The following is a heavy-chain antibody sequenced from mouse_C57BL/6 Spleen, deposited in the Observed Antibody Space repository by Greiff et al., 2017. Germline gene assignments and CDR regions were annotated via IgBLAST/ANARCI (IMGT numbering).Heavy chain of an antibody. D-gene: IGHD2-4*01. CDR2: IYPGSGST. CDR3: ARDDYEDWYFDV. Sequence: VQLQQPGAELVKPGASVKMSCKASGYTFTSYWITWVKQRPGQGLECIGDIYPGSGSTNYNEKFKSKATLTVDTSSSTAYMQLSSLTSEDSAVYYCARDDYEDWYFDVWGTGTTVTVSS. V-gene: IGHV1-55*01. CDR1: GYTFTSYW. J-gene: IGHJ1*03.